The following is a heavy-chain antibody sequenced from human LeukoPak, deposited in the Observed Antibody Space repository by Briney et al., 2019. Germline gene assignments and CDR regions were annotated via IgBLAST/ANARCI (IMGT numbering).Heavy chain of an antibody. CDR1: GGSIRSSYYY. CDR2: IYSDGST. D-gene: IGHD2-2*01. J-gene: IGHJ3*02. CDR3: ARDFCSSEACPFRDDAFDI. Sequence: PSETLSLTCTVSGGSIRSSYYYWGWIRQPPGKGLEWVSIIYSDGSTYYADSVKGRFTISRDNFKNILYFDMNSLRVEDTAVYYCARDFCSSEACPFRDDAFDIWGQGTKVTVSS. V-gene: IGHV3-53*01.